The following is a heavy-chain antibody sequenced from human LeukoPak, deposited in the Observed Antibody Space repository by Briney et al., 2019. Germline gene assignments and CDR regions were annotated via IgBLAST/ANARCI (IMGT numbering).Heavy chain of an antibody. Sequence: SETLSLTWTVSGXSISSSSYYWGWIRQPPGKGRQWIGTIYYSGITYYNPSLKSRVTISVDTSKNQFSLKLSSVTAADTAVYYCARQRYDSGASPPFFDFWGQGTLVTASS. CDR2: IYYSGIT. D-gene: IGHD3-22*01. CDR3: ARQRYDSGASPPFFDF. CDR1: GXSISSSSYY. J-gene: IGHJ4*02. V-gene: IGHV4-39*01.